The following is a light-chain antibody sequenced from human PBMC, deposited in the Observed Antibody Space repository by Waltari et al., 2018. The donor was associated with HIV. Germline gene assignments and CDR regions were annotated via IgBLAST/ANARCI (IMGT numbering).Light chain of an antibody. J-gene: IGLJ3*02. V-gene: IGLV1-40*01. CDR2: GTN. CDR1: NSNIGAGFA. CDR3: QSYDNNLNGWV. Sequence: QSVLTQPPSVSGAPGQTITISCTGTNSNIGAGFALQWYHVLPGRAPKLLLYGTNRRPAGVPGRFSGSRSATSGSLAITGLQGEDEAVYYCQSYDNNLNGWVFGGGTTLTVL.